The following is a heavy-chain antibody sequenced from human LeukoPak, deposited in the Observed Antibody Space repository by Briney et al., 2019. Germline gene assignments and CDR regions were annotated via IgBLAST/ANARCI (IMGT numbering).Heavy chain of an antibody. J-gene: IGHJ4*02. CDR3: VRQAYDSESGSWTGFDY. CDR1: GGSISGYY. D-gene: IGHD3-10*01. V-gene: IGHV4-4*09. Sequence: SETLFLTCTVSGGSISGYYWSWIRQPPGKGLQWIGYIYTNENTKYSPSLQSRVTMSVDTSKNQFSLKLTSVTAADTAVYYCVRQAYDSESGSWTGFDYWGQGTLVPVSS. CDR2: IYTNENT.